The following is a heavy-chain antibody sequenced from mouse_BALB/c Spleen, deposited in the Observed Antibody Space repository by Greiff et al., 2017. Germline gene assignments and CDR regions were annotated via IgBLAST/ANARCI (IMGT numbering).Heavy chain of an antibody. D-gene: IGHD1-1*02. J-gene: IGHJ3*01. CDR3: ARKDCNYFYYYAMDY. V-gene: IGHV2-2*02. Sequence: QVQLQQSGPGLVQPSQSLSITCTVSGFSLTSYGVHWVRQSPGKGLEWLGVIWSGGSTDYNAAFISRLSISKDNSKSQVFFKMNSLQANDTAIYYCARKDCNYFYYYAMDYWGQGTLVTVSA. CDR2: IWSGGST. CDR1: GFSLTSYG.